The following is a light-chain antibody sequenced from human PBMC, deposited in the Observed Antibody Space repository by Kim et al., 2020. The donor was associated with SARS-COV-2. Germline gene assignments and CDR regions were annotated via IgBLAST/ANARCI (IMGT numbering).Light chain of an antibody. J-gene: IGLJ2*01. Sequence: SYELTQPPSVSVSPGQTASITCSGDKLGDKYACWYQQKPGQSPVLVIYQDSKRPSGTPERSSGSTSGNTATLTISGTQTMDEADYSCQAWASSTVVFGGG. V-gene: IGLV3-1*01. CDR3: QAWASSTVV. CDR1: KLGDKY. CDR2: QDS.